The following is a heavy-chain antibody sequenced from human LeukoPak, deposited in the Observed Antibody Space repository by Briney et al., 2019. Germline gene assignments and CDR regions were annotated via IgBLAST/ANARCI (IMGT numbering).Heavy chain of an antibody. V-gene: IGHV2-5*02. J-gene: IGHJ4*02. D-gene: IGHD3-16*02. CDR2: IYWDDDK. CDR3: AHSGYDYVWGSYHSMDTFDY. CDR1: GLSLSTSGVG. Sequence: SGPTLVRPTQTLTLTCTFSGLSLSTSGVGVGWIRQPPGKALEWLALIYWDDDKRYSPSLKSRLTITKDTSKNQVVLTMTNMDPVDTATYYCAHSGYDYVWGSYHSMDTFDYWGQGTLVTVSS.